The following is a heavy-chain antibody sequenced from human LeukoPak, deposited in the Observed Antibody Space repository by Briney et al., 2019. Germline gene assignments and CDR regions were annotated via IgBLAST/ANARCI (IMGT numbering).Heavy chain of an antibody. J-gene: IGHJ4*02. V-gene: IGHV3-7*01. CDR2: IKQDGSEK. Sequence: GGSLRLSCAASGFIFRSYWMNWVRQAPGKGLEGVANIKQDGSEKYYVDSVKGRFTISRDNAKNSLYLQMNSLRVEDTAVYYCARVRVYGDSERDYWGQGTLVTVSS. CDR3: ARVRVYGDSERDY. CDR1: GFIFRSYW. D-gene: IGHD4-17*01.